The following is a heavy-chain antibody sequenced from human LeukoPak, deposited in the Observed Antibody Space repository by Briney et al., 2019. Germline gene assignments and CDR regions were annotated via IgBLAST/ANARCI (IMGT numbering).Heavy chain of an antibody. CDR3: ARKELVPHYYYYYGMDV. CDR1: GGSVSSGSYY. CDR2: IYYSGST. J-gene: IGHJ6*02. V-gene: IGHV4-61*01. Sequence: SETLSLTCTVSGGSVSSGSYYWSWIRQPPGKGLEWIGYIYYSGSTNYNPSLKSRVTISVDTSKNQFPLKLSSVTAADTAVYYCARKELVPHYYYYYGMDVWGQGTTVTVSS. D-gene: IGHD3-10*01.